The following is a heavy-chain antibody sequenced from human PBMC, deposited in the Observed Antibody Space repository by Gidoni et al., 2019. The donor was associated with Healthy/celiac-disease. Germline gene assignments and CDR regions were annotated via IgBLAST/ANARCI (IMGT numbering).Heavy chain of an antibody. Sequence: EVQLLESGGGLVQPGGSLRLSCAASGFTFSSYAMSWVRQAPGKGLEWVSAISGSGGSKYYADSVKGRFTISRDNSKNTLYLQMNSLRAEDTAVYYCAKPRIAARNYYMDVWGKGTTVTVSS. CDR2: ISGSGGSK. D-gene: IGHD6-13*01. CDR3: AKPRIAARNYYMDV. J-gene: IGHJ6*03. V-gene: IGHV3-23*01. CDR1: GFTFSSYA.